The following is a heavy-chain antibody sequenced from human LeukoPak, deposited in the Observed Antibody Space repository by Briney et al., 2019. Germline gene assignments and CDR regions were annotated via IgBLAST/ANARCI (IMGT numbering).Heavy chain of an antibody. CDR3: ARDLQDTAMGGIDY. CDR1: GFNFGIYS. J-gene: IGHJ4*02. V-gene: IGHV3-48*04. Sequence: AGGSLRLSCAASGFNFGIYSLNWVRQAPGKWLEWVSYISSSGSTIYYADSVKGRFTISRDNAKNSLYLQMNSLRAEDTAVYYCARDLQDTAMGGIDYWGQGTLVTVSS. CDR2: ISSSGSTI. D-gene: IGHD5-18*01.